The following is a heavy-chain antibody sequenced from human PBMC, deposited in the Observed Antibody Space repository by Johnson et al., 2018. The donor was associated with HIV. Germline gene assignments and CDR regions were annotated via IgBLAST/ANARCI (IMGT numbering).Heavy chain of an antibody. D-gene: IGHD2-2*01. J-gene: IGHJ3*01. CDR1: GFTFSNYA. CDR3: ARGLVVPA. CDR2: IDSNGGGT. Sequence: VQLVESGGDLVQPGGSLRLSCVASGFTFSNYAMHWVRQAPGKGLEFVAAIDSNGGGTYYADSVQGRFTLSRDNSKNTLYLQMGSLRVEDTAVYYCARGLVVPAWGQGTMVTVSS. V-gene: IGHV3-64*07.